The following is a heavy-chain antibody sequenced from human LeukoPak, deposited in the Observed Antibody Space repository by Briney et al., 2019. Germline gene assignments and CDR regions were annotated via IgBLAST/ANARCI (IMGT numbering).Heavy chain of an antibody. D-gene: IGHD5-24*01. CDR1: GFTFSSYA. V-gene: IGHV3-30-3*01. J-gene: IGHJ5*02. Sequence: GRSLRLSCAASGFTFSSYAMHWVRQAPGKGLEWVAVISYDGSNKYYADSVKGRFTIPRDNSKNTLYLQMNSLRAEDTAVYYCARERRWLQGDNWFDPWGQGTLVTVSS. CDR3: ARERRWLQGDNWFDP. CDR2: ISYDGSNK.